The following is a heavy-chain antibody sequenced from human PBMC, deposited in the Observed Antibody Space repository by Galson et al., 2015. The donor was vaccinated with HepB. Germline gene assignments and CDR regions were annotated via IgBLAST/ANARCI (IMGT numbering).Heavy chain of an antibody. J-gene: IGHJ5*02. Sequence: ETLSLTCNVSGDSINNYNYYWGWIRQTPGKGLEWIGNIYYTGSTYYNPSLKNRVTISLDRSKNTFSLRLTSASAADTAIYFCARPRGKAAVGSNSWFDPWGQGALVTVS. CDR1: GDSINNYNYY. V-gene: IGHV4-39*02. CDR3: ARPRGKAAVGSNSWFDP. D-gene: IGHD6-13*01. CDR2: IYYTGST.